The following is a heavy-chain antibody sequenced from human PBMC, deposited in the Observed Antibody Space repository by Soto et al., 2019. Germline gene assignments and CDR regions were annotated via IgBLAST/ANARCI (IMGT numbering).Heavy chain of an antibody. V-gene: IGHV1-69*13. D-gene: IGHD2-21*02. J-gene: IGHJ6*02. Sequence: RASVNVSCKASGGTFSSYAISWVRQAPGQGLEWMGGIIPIFGTANYAQKFQGRVTITADESTSTAYMELSSLRSEDTAVYYCARGWVVTATYYGMDVWGQGTTVTVSS. CDR2: IIPIFGTA. CDR3: ARGWVVTATYYGMDV. CDR1: GGTFSSYA.